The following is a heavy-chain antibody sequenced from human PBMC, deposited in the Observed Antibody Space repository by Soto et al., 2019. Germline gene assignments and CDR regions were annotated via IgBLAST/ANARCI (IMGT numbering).Heavy chain of an antibody. Sequence: SETLSLTCAVYGGSFSGYYWSWIRQPPGKGLEWIGEINHSGSTNYNPSLKSRVTISVDTSKNQFSLKLSSVTAADTAVYYCATSQKGYNWNYFDHWGQGALVTVSS. CDR3: ATSQKGYNWNYFDH. CDR1: GGSFSGYY. J-gene: IGHJ4*02. V-gene: IGHV4-34*01. D-gene: IGHD1-20*01. CDR2: INHSGST.